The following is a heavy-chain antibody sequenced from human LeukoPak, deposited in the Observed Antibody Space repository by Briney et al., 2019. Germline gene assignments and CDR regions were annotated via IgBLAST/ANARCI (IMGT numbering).Heavy chain of an antibody. CDR2: SKSEIDGGAT. CDR1: GFTFSNTW. J-gene: IGHJ3*02. V-gene: IGHV3-15*07. CDR3: TTGGSVIVAGTRAFDI. D-gene: IGHD5-12*01. Sequence: GGSLRLSCVASGFTFSNTWMNWVRQAPGKGLEWVGRSKSEIDGGATDYAAPVQDRFTISRDDSQATLYLQMNSLKTEDTAVYYCTTGGSVIVAGTRAFDIWGQGTMVTVSS.